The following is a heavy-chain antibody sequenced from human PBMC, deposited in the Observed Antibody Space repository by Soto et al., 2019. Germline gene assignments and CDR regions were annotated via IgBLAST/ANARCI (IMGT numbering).Heavy chain of an antibody. CDR2: INPDGSST. V-gene: IGHV3-74*01. J-gene: IGHJ4*02. CDR3: VRGTSDWYGIDF. CDR1: GFTFSNYW. Sequence: EVQLVESGGGLVQPGGSLRLSCAASGFTFSNYWRHWVRQPPGKGLLWVSRINPDGSSTNYAGSVEGRFTVSRDNAKNPLYLQINSLTAGDTAEYYCVRGTSDWYGIDFWGQGTVVTVAS. D-gene: IGHD3-9*01.